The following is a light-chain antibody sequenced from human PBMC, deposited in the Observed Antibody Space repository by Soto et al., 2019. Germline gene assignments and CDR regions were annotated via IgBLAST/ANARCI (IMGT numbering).Light chain of an antibody. Sequence: EVVLTQSPDTLSLSPGETATLSCSASQSLRATYVAWYQQRPGQAPRLLIYGASFRATGIPARFSGRGSGTDFTLSISRLEPEDFAVYYCQQYVTSPRTFGQGTKVEIK. V-gene: IGKV3-20*01. CDR3: QQYVTSPRT. CDR2: GAS. J-gene: IGKJ1*01. CDR1: QSLRATY.